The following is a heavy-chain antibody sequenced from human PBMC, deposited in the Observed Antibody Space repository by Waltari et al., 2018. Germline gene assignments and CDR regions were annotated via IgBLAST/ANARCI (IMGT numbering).Heavy chain of an antibody. CDR1: GGSVSGDT. CDR2: INHSGST. Sequence: QVQLQQWGAGLLKPSETLALTCAVYGGSVSGDTWSWIRQPPGKGLEWIGEINHSGSTNYNPSLKSRVTISVDTSKNQFSLKLSSVTAADTAVYYCARGFIEVGIAARPWGQGTLVTVSS. D-gene: IGHD6-6*01. CDR3: ARGFIEVGIAARP. V-gene: IGHV4-34*01. J-gene: IGHJ5*02.